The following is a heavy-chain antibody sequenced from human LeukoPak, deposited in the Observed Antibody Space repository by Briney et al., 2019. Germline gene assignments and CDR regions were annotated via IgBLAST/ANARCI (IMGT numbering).Heavy chain of an antibody. CDR1: GYTLTELS. Sequence: ASVKVSCKVSGYTLTELSMHWVRQAPGKGLEWMGGFDPEDGETIYAQKFQGRVTMTEDTSTDTAYMELSSLRSEDTAVYYCATSTPSTIFGVAIMRWSPNYYYYGTDVWGQGTTVTVSS. D-gene: IGHD3-3*01. J-gene: IGHJ6*02. V-gene: IGHV1-24*01. CDR3: ATSTPSTIFGVAIMRWSPNYYYYGTDV. CDR2: FDPEDGET.